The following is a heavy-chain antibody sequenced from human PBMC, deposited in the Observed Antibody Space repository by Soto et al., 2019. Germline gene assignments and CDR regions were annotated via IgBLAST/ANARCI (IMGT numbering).Heavy chain of an antibody. CDR2: LIPIFGTA. Sequence: QVQLVQSGAAVQKPGSSVKVSCKASGGTFSSYSINWVRQAPGQGLEWMGELIPIFGTANYAQKFQGRVTITADESTSTAYMELSSLRSEDTAVYYCARDGGRHSGGIDYWGQGTLVTVSS. J-gene: IGHJ4*02. CDR1: GGTFSSYS. V-gene: IGHV1-69*01. D-gene: IGHD1-26*01. CDR3: ARDGGRHSGGIDY.